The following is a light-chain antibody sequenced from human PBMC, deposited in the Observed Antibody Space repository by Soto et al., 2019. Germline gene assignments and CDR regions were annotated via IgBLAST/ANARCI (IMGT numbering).Light chain of an antibody. CDR1: QSVGDS. V-gene: IGKV3-11*01. J-gene: IGKJ4*01. Sequence: EIVLTQSPATLSLSPGERATISCRASQSVGDSLAWYQQKPGQAPRLLIYDASNRATGIPARFSGSGSGTDFTLTISSLDPEDFAVYYGQQRGDWPLTFGGGTKVEVK. CDR2: DAS. CDR3: QQRGDWPLT.